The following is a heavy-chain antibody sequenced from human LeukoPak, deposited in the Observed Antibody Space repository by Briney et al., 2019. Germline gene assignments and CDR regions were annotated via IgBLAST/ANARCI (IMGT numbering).Heavy chain of an antibody. D-gene: IGHD3-22*01. CDR3: ARDPEYWSAWYYHDSSGYYSAPDY. CDR2: ISYDGSNK. J-gene: IGHJ4*02. V-gene: IGHV3-30-3*01. Sequence: GGSLRLSCAASGFTFSSYAMHWVRQAPGKGLEWVAVISYDGSNKYYADSVKGRFTISRDNSKNTLYLQMNSLRAEDTAVYYCARDPEYWSAWYYHDSSGYYSAPDYWGQGTLVTVSS. CDR1: GFTFSSYA.